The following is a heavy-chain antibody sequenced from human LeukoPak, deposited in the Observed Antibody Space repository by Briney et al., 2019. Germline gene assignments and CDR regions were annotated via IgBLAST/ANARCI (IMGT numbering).Heavy chain of an antibody. D-gene: IGHD2-15*01. CDR1: GFTFSSYW. V-gene: IGHV3-7*01. CDR2: IKQDGSEK. Sequence: GGSLRLSCAASGFTFSSYWMSWVRQAPGKGLEWVANIKQDGSEKYYVDSVKGRFTITRDNAKNSLYLQMNSLRAEDTAVYYCAREYCSGGSCYPAMEFDYWGQGTLVTVSS. J-gene: IGHJ4*02. CDR3: AREYCSGGSCYPAMEFDY.